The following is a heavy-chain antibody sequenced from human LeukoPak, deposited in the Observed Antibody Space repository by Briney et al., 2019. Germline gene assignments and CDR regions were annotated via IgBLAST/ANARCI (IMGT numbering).Heavy chain of an antibody. CDR2: INHSGST. CDR3: ARGKVIGAFDI. V-gene: IGHV4-34*01. CDR1: GGSFSGYY. Sequence: SETLSLTCAVYGGSFSGYYWSWIRQPPGKGLEWIGEINHSGSTNYNPSLKSRVTISVDTSKNQFSLKLSPVTAADTAVYYCARGKVIGAFDIWGQGTMVTVSS. J-gene: IGHJ3*02.